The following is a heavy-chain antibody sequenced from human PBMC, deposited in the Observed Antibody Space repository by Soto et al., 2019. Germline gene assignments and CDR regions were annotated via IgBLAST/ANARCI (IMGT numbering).Heavy chain of an antibody. V-gene: IGHV3-64*01. Sequence: PGGSLRLSCVASGFTFSTYAMHWVRQAPGKGLEYVSAISSNGRSTYYANSVKGRFTISRDNSKNTLYLQMDSLRAEDMAVYYCARDRCTNGVCYAPSDYWGQGTLVTVSS. CDR2: ISSNGRST. CDR3: ARDRCTNGVCYAPSDY. D-gene: IGHD2-8*01. J-gene: IGHJ4*02. CDR1: GFTFSTYA.